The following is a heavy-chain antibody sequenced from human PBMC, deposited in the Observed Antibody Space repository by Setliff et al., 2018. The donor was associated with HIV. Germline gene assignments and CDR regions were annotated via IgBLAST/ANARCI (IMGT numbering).Heavy chain of an antibody. Sequence: SETLSLTCAVSGGSISSTNWWSWVRQPPGKGLEWIGEINHSGSSNYNPSLKSRVTISVDTSKNHFSLKLSSVTAADTAVYYCARHIAGYSAYDLGWFDPWGQGTLVTVSS. CDR3: ARHIAGYSAYDLGWFDP. V-gene: IGHV4-4*02. D-gene: IGHD5-12*01. CDR1: GGSISSTNW. CDR2: INHSGSS. J-gene: IGHJ5*02.